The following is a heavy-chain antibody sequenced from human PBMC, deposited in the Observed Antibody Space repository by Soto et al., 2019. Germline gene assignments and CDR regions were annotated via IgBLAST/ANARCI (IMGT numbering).Heavy chain of an antibody. J-gene: IGHJ6*02. CDR2: IIPIFGTA. D-gene: IGHD4-17*01. CDR3: ARGGRVYGDYYYSGMDV. Sequence: VEASCGASGYTFSSDASHLGRQTPGQGLEWMGGIIPIFGTANYAQKFQGRVTITADESTSTAYMELSSLRSEDTAVYYCARGGRVYGDYYYSGMDVWGQGTTLTLSS. CDR1: GYTFSSDA. V-gene: IGHV1-69*13.